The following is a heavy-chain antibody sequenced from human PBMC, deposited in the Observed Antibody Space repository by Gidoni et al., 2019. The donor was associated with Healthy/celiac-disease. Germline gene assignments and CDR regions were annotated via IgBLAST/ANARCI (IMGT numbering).Heavy chain of an antibody. D-gene: IGHD5-18*01. CDR3: ARGSKRGYSYGDFDY. J-gene: IGHJ4*02. CDR2: INHSGST. CDR1: GGSYSGYY. Sequence: QVQLPQWGAGLLKPSETLSLPSAAYGGSYSGYYWSWIRQPPGKGLEWIGEINHSGSTNYNPSLKSRVTISVDTSKNQFSLKLSSVTAADTAVYYCARGSKRGYSYGDFDYWGQGTLVTVSS. V-gene: IGHV4-34*01.